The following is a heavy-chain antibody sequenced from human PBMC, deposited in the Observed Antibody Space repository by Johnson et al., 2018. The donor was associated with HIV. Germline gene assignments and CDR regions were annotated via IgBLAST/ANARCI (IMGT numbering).Heavy chain of an antibody. CDR3: AKHPDAVDI. CDR1: GFTFYSYG. Sequence: QVQLVESGGRVVRPGGSLRLSCAASGFTFYSYGMHWVRQAPGKGLEWVAVISYDGSNKYYADSVKGRFTISRDNSKNTLYLQMNSLRAEDTAVYYCAKHPDAVDIWGQGTMVTVSS. J-gene: IGHJ3*02. V-gene: IGHV3-30*18. CDR2: ISYDGSNK.